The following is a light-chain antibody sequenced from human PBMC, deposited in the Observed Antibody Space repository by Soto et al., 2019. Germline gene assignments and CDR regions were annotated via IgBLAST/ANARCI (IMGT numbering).Light chain of an antibody. CDR1: QGIGGT. J-gene: IGKJ1*01. V-gene: IGKV3-20*01. CDR2: GAS. Sequence: EVVMRQSPATLSVSSGEGATLSCRASQGIGGTLAWYQHKPGQTPRLLIYGASNRATGIPDRFSGSGSGTDFTLTISRLEPEDFAVYYCQQYGSSPWTFGQGTRWIS. CDR3: QQYGSSPWT.